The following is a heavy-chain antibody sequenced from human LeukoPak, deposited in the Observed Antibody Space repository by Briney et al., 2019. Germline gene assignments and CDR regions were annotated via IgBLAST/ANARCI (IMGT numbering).Heavy chain of an antibody. D-gene: IGHD3-10*01. J-gene: IGHJ4*02. CDR3: ARDLTPLGDLGGY. Sequence: ASVKVSCKASTYTFITYDINWVRQAPGQGLEWMGWISAKNGDTNYSQKFQGRVTMTTDTSATTAYMELRSLISDDTAVYYCARDLTPLGDLGGYWGQGTLVTVSS. CDR1: TYTFITYD. CDR2: ISAKNGDT. V-gene: IGHV1-18*01.